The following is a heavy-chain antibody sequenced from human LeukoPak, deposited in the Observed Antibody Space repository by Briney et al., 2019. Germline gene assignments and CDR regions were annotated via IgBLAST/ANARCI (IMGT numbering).Heavy chain of an antibody. Sequence: SQTLSLTCTVSGGSISSGGYYWSWIRQHPGKGLEWIGNIYYSGSTYYNPSLKSRVTLSVDTSKNQFSLKLSSVTAADTAVYYCARTDVGYFDLWGRGTLVTVSS. CDR1: GGSISSGGYY. CDR3: ARTDVGYFDL. V-gene: IGHV4-31*03. J-gene: IGHJ2*01. CDR2: IYYSGST.